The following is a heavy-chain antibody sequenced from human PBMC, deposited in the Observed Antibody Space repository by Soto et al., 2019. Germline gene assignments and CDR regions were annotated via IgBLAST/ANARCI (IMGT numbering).Heavy chain of an antibody. V-gene: IGHV4-31*03. CDR2: IYYSGST. Sequence: SETLSLTCTVSGDSISSGGHYWSWIRQHPAKGLEWIGYIYYSGSTYYNPSLKSRAAISVDTSTNQFSLKLSSVTAADTAVYYCARDPRQIFANWGQGTLVTVS. CDR3: ARDPRQIFAN. CDR1: GDSISSGGHY. J-gene: IGHJ4*02. D-gene: IGHD3-3*01.